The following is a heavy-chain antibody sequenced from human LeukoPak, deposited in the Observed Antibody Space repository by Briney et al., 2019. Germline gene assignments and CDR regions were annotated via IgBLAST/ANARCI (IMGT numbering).Heavy chain of an antibody. D-gene: IGHD6-6*01. CDR1: GFTVSSNE. J-gene: IGHJ3*02. Sequence: GGSLRLSCAASGFTVSSNEMSWVRQAPGKGLEWVSSISGGSTYYADSRKGRFTFSRDNAKNSLYLQMNSLRAEDTAVYYCARAGLYTSSGDSNDAFDMWGQGTMVTVSS. V-gene: IGHV3-38-3*01. CDR3: ARAGLYTSSGDSNDAFDM. CDR2: ISGGST.